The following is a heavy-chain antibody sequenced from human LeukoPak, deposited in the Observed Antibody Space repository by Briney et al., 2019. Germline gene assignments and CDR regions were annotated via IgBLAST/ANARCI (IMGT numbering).Heavy chain of an antibody. V-gene: IGHV1-46*01. D-gene: IGHD6-6*01. CDR1: GYTFTSYG. J-gene: IGHJ5*02. CDR3: ARKGSGYSSSSHWFDP. CDR2: INPSGGST. Sequence: ASVKVSCKASGYTFTSYGISWVRQAPGQGLEWMGIINPSGGSTSYAQKFQGRVTMTRDMSTSTVYMELSSLRSEDTAVYYCARKGSGYSSSSHWFDPWGQGTLVTVSS.